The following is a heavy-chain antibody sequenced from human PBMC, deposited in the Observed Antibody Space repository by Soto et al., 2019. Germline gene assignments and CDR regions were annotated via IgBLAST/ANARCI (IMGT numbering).Heavy chain of an antibody. V-gene: IGHV1-58*01. CDR2: IVVGSGNT. CDR1: GFTFTSSA. Sequence: SVKVSCKASGFTFTSSAVQWVRHARGQRLEWIGWIVVGSGNTNYAQKFQERVTITRDMSTSTAYMEVSRLRSEDTAVYYCVVRGDFGVDYYYYGMDVWGQGTTVTVSS. D-gene: IGHD3-3*01. CDR3: VVRGDFGVDYYYYGMDV. J-gene: IGHJ6*02.